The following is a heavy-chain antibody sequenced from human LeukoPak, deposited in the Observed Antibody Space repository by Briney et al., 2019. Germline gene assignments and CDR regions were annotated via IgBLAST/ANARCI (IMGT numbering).Heavy chain of an antibody. CDR3: ARVEADYYYYYMDV. V-gene: IGHV3-20*04. J-gene: IGHJ6*03. Sequence: GGFLRLSCAASGFTFDDYGMSWVRQAPGKGLEWVSGINWNGGSTGYADSVEGRFTISRDNAKNSLYLQMNSLRAEDTALYYCARVEADYYYYYMDVWGKGTTVTVSS. CDR2: INWNGGST. D-gene: IGHD6-13*01. CDR1: GFTFDDYG.